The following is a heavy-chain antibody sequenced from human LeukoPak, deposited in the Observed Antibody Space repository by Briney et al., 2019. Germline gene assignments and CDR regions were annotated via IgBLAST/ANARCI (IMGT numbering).Heavy chain of an antibody. CDR1: GDSISTSTFY. D-gene: IGHD4-23*01. Sequence: SETLSLTCTVSGDSISTSTFYWGWIRQPPGKGLEWIGSINYSGTTYYNPSLKSRVTLSVDTSKNQFSLRLSSVTAADTAVYYCVRDTGTTVISYGPLSKLHSSHGIDVWGQGTAMTVSS. CDR3: VRDTGTTVISYGPLSKLHSSHGIDV. V-gene: IGHV4-39*07. CDR2: INYSGTT. J-gene: IGHJ6*02.